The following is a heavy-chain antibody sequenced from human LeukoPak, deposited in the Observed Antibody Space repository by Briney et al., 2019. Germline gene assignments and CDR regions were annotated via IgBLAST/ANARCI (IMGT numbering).Heavy chain of an antibody. J-gene: IGHJ4*02. CDR2: ISYDGSNK. CDR3: AKDVSLVVVVAATLFDY. V-gene: IGHV3-30*18. Sequence: PGRSLRLSCAASGFTFNNYGFHWVRQAPGKGLEWVALISYDGSNKYYAASVKGRFTISRDNSKNTLYLQMNSLRAEDTAVYYCAKDVSLVVVVAATLFDYWGQGTLVTVSS. CDR1: GFTFNNYG. D-gene: IGHD2-15*01.